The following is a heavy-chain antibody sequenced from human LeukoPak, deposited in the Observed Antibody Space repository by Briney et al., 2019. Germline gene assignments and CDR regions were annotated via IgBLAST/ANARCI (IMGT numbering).Heavy chain of an antibody. CDR1: GGSISNGGYY. V-gene: IGHV4-31*03. Sequence: PSETLSLTCTVSGGSISNGGYYWSWIRQHPGKGLEWIGYIYYSGSTYYNPSLKSRVTISVDTSKNQFSLKLSSVTAADTAVYYCATIQGYCSSTSCPGAFDPWGQGTLVTVSS. D-gene: IGHD2-2*01. CDR3: ATIQGYCSSTSCPGAFDP. CDR2: IYYSGST. J-gene: IGHJ5*02.